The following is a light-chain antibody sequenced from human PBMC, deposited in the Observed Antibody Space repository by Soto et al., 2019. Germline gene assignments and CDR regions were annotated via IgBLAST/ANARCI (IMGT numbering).Light chain of an antibody. CDR2: RAS. V-gene: IGKV3-15*01. CDR3: QQYNNWPRT. J-gene: IGKJ1*01. CDR1: QSVTSN. Sequence: DIVMTQSPATLSVSLGERPTLSCRASQSVTSNVAWYQQKPGQAPRLLIYRASTRATGIPARFSGSGSGTEFTLTISSLQSEDFAVYYCQQYNNWPRTFGQGTKVDI.